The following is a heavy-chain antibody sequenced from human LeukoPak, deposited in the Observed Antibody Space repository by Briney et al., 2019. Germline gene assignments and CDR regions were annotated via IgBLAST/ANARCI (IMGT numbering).Heavy chain of an antibody. CDR1: GYTFNAYY. V-gene: IGHV1-18*04. D-gene: IGHD3-22*01. CDR2: ISAYNGNT. Sequence: ASVKVSCKTSGYTFNAYYMHWVRQAPGQGLEWMGWISAYNGNTNYAQKLQGRVTMTTDTSTSTAYMELRSLRSDDTAVYYCARARGYYDSSGYFGYWGQGTLVTVSS. CDR3: ARARGYYDSSGYFGY. J-gene: IGHJ4*02.